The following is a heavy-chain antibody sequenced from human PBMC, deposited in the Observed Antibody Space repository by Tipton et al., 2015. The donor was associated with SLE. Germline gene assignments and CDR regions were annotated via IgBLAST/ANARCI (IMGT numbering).Heavy chain of an antibody. J-gene: IGHJ4*01. Sequence: TLSLTCAVYGGSISSSNWWSWVRQPPGKGLEWIGEIYHSGSTNYNPSLKSRVTISRDNAKNTLYLQMHSLRAEDTAVYYCARAPKHEVDYWGQGTLVTVAS. CDR2: IYHSGST. CDR3: ARAPKHEVDY. V-gene: IGHV4-4*02. D-gene: IGHD2-21*01. CDR1: GGSISSSNW.